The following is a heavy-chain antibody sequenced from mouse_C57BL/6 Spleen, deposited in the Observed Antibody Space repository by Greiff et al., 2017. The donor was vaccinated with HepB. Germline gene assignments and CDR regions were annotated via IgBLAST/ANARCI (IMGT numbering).Heavy chain of an antibody. CDR2: IWSGGST. CDR3: ASGHVGFAY. CDR1: GFSLTSYG. V-gene: IGHV2-2*01. J-gene: IGHJ3*01. Sequence: VKLVESGPGLVQPSQSLSITCTVSGFSLTSYGVHWVRQSPGKGLEWLGVIWSGGSTDYNAAFISRLSISKDNSKSPVFFKMNSLQADDTAIYYCASGHVGFAYWGQGTLVTVAA. D-gene: IGHD3-1*01.